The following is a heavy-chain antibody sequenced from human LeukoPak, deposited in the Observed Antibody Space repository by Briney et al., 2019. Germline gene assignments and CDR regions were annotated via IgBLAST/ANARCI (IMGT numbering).Heavy chain of an antibody. CDR3: AREAVTTSLFDY. V-gene: IGHV3-48*03. CDR2: ISSSGSTI. Sequence: PGGSLRLSCAASGFTFSSYEMNWVRQAPGKGLEWVSYISSSGSTIYYADSVKGRFTISIDNAKNSLYLQMNSLRAEDTAVYYCAREAVTTSLFDYWGQGTLVTVSS. CDR1: GFTFSSYE. D-gene: IGHD4-17*01. J-gene: IGHJ4*02.